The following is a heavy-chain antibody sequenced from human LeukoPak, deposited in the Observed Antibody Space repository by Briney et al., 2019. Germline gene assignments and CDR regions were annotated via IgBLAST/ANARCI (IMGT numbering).Heavy chain of an antibody. CDR2: ISGSGGST. J-gene: IGHJ4*02. CDR1: GFTFSSYA. Sequence: QPGGSLRLSCAASGFTFSSYAMSWVRQAPGKGLEWASVISGSGGSTYYADSVKGRFTISRDNSKNTVYLQMNSLRAEDTAIYYCAKDGDIVVVVAATAYPFDYWGQGTRVTVSS. CDR3: AKDGDIVVVVAATAYPFDY. D-gene: IGHD2-15*01. V-gene: IGHV3-23*01.